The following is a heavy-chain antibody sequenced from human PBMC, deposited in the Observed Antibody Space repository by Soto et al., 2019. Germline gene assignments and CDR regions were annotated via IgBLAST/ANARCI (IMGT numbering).Heavy chain of an antibody. V-gene: IGHV4-38-2*01. CDR1: GYSISSGCF. D-gene: IGHD5-12*01. CDR2: MYHDGNT. J-gene: IGHJ4*02. CDR3: AHCSGYEILHY. Sequence: SETLSLTCAVSGYSISSGCFWGWIRQPPGKGLEWIANMYHDGNTHYNPSLKSRVTMSVDTSKNQVVLRLTDMDPVDTARYYCAHCSGYEILHYWGQGTLVTVSS.